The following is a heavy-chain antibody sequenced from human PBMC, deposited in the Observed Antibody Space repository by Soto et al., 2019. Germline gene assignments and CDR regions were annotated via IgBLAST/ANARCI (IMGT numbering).Heavy chain of an antibody. CDR1: GYTFTSYG. J-gene: IGHJ4*02. Sequence: QVQLVQSGAEVKKPGASVKVSCKASGYTFTSYGISWVRQAPGQGLEWMGWISAYNGNTNYAQKFQGRGTMTTDTSTTTAYMELRSLRSDDTAVYYCASPRFLEWLFPLDYWGQGTLVTVSS. V-gene: IGHV1-18*01. D-gene: IGHD3-3*01. CDR3: ASPRFLEWLFPLDY. CDR2: ISAYNGNT.